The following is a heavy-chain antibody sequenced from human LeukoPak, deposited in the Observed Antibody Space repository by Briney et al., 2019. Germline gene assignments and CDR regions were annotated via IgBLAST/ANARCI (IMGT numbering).Heavy chain of an antibody. Sequence: SETLSLTCGVYGGSFSGYYWSWIRQPPGKGLEWIGEINHSGSTNYNPSLKSRVTISVDTSKNQFSLKLSSVTAADTAVYYCARRRYSYGYLGAFDIWGQGTMVTVSS. CDR2: INHSGST. CDR1: GGSFSGYY. D-gene: IGHD5-18*01. V-gene: IGHV4-34*01. CDR3: ARRRYSYGYLGAFDI. J-gene: IGHJ3*02.